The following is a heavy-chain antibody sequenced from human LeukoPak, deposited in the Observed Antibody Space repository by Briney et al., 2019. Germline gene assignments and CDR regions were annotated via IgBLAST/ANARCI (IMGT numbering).Heavy chain of an antibody. CDR1: GFKFSSYE. Sequence: GGSLRLSCAASGFKFSSYEVNWVRQAPGKGVEGGSYISSSGNNIYYGDSVKGQFTISRDIAKNSVYLQMNSLRPDATAVYYCARVMGYYYAMDVWGQGTTVTVSS. CDR2: ISSSGNNI. V-gene: IGHV3-48*03. J-gene: IGHJ6*02. D-gene: IGHD1-26*01. CDR3: ARVMGYYYAMDV.